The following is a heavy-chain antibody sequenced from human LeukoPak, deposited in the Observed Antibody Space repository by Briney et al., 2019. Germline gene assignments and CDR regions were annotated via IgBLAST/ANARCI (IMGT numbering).Heavy chain of an antibody. J-gene: IGHJ5*02. Sequence: SETLSLTCTVSGGSISSYYWSWIRQPPGKGLEWIGYIYYSGSTNYNPSLKSRVTISVDTSKNQFSLKLSSVTAADTAVYYCARVRDGYNWFDPWGQGTLVTVSS. CDR1: GGSISSYY. V-gene: IGHV4-59*01. CDR3: ARVRDGYNWFDP. CDR2: IYYSGST.